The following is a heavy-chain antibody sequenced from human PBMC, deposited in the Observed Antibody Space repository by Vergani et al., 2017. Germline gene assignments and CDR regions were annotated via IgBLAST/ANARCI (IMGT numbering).Heavy chain of an antibody. CDR3: ARDRGDWRYSRYFYNYYMDV. V-gene: IGHV3-66*02. J-gene: IGHJ6*03. Sequence: LVESGGGLVQPGGSLRLSCAASSFSVSSHYMTWVRQAPGKGLEWVSTINIGGRTSYADSVKGRLTLTRDDSKNTLHLQMNSLRPEDTAVYYCARDRGDWRYSRYFYNYYMDVWGKGTTVTVSS. D-gene: IGHD2-8*02. CDR1: SFSVSSHY. CDR2: INIGGRT.